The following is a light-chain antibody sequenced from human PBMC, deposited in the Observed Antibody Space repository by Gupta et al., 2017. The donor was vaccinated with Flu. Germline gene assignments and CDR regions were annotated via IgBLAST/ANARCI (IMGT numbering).Light chain of an antibody. CDR3: QQAYSFPLT. Sequence: EIQMTQSPSSVSASIGDRVTITCRASQSISDYVAWYQQKPGEAPKLLIYGAYTLHSGVPSRFSGRGTGTDFTLTISSLQPEDLATYYCQQAYSFPLTFGGGTKVDIE. V-gene: IGKV1-12*01. CDR1: QSISDY. CDR2: GAY. J-gene: IGKJ4*01.